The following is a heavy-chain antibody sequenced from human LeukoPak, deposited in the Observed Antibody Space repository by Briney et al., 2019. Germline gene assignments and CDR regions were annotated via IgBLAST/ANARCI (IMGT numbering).Heavy chain of an antibody. CDR3: ARDNADSGSYFLDY. Sequence: SETLSLTCAVYGGSFSGYYWTWIRQPPGKGLEWIGEINHSGNTNYNPSLKSRVAISVDTSKNQFSLKLSSVIAADTAMYYCARDNADSGSYFLDYWGQGTLVTVSS. CDR1: GGSFSGYY. V-gene: IGHV4-34*01. CDR2: INHSGNT. J-gene: IGHJ4*02. D-gene: IGHD1-26*01.